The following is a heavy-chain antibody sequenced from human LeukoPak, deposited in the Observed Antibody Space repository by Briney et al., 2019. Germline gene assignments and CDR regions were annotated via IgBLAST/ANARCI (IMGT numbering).Heavy chain of an antibody. Sequence: GGSLRLSCAASGFIFSTYWMSWVRQAPGKGLEWVANIKQDGSEKYYVDSVKGRFTISRDNAKNSLYLQMNSLRAEDTAVYYCARDGVGATGYYYYYYYMDVWGKGTTVTISS. D-gene: IGHD1-26*01. CDR3: ARDGVGATGYYYYYYYMDV. J-gene: IGHJ6*03. CDR1: GFIFSTYW. CDR2: IKQDGSEK. V-gene: IGHV3-7*01.